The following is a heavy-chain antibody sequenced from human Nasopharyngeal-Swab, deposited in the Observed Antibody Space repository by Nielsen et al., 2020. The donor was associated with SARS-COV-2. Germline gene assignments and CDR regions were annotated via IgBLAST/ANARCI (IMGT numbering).Heavy chain of an antibody. CDR2: INSDGSST. D-gene: IGHD3-22*01. Sequence: WIRQPPGKGLVWVSRINSDGSSTSYADSVKGRFTISRDNAKNTLYLQMNSLRAEDTAVYYCARDSDYYDGVALLWYFDYWGQGTLVTVSS. V-gene: IGHV3-74*01. J-gene: IGHJ4*02. CDR3: ARDSDYYDGVALLWYFDY.